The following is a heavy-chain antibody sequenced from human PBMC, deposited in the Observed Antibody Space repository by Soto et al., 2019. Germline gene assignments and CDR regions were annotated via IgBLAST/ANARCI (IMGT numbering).Heavy chain of an antibody. CDR2: ISGSGGST. D-gene: IGHD3-22*01. J-gene: IGHJ4*02. Sequence: GSLRLSCAASGFTFSNYGMNWVRQAPGKGLEWVSAISGSGGSTYYADSVKGRFTISRDNSKNTLYLQMNSLRAEDTAVYYCAKPMIVAPPAFWGQGTLVTVSS. V-gene: IGHV3-23*01. CDR1: GFTFSNYG. CDR3: AKPMIVAPPAF.